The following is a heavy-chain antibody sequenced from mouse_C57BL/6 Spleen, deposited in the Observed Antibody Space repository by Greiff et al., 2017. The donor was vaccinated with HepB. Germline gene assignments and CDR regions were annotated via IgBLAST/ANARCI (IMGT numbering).Heavy chain of an antibody. CDR1: GFTFSSYA. V-gene: IGHV5-4*01. CDR2: ISDGGSYT. Sequence: EVKLMESGGVLVKPGGSLKLSCAASGFTFSSYAMSWVRQTPEKRLEWVATISDGGSYTYYPDNVKGRFTISRDNAKNNLYLQMSHLKSEDTAMYYCAREELGRENRNYYAMDYWGQGTSVTVSS. D-gene: IGHD4-1*01. J-gene: IGHJ4*01. CDR3: AREELGRENRNYYAMDY.